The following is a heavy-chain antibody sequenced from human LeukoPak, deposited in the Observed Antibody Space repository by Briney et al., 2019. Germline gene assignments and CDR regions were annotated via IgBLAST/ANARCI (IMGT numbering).Heavy chain of an antibody. J-gene: IGHJ6*03. CDR2: ISGSGGST. Sequence: GGSLRLSCAASGFTFSSYAMSWVRQAPGKGLEWVSAISGSGGSTYYAGSVKGRFTISRDNSKNTLYLQMNSLRAEDTAVYYCAKDGGGSGDNYMDVWGKGTTVTVSS. V-gene: IGHV3-23*01. CDR3: AKDGGGSGDNYMDV. D-gene: IGHD3-10*01. CDR1: GFTFSSYA.